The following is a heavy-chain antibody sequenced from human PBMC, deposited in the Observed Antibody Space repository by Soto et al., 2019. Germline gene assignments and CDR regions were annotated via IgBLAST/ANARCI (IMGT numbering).Heavy chain of an antibody. J-gene: IGHJ4*02. Sequence: ELKMLESGGDLVQPGGSLRLSCAGSGFTFGNYAMSWVRQAPGKGLEWVSGISGSGGGNLYYADSVKGRFTISRDNSKNTLYLQMNSRRAEDTAVYYCAKARHSSTWYNFDFWGQGTLVTVSS. D-gene: IGHD2-2*01. CDR3: AKARHSSTWYNFDF. V-gene: IGHV3-23*01. CDR1: GFTFGNYA. CDR2: ISGSGGGNL.